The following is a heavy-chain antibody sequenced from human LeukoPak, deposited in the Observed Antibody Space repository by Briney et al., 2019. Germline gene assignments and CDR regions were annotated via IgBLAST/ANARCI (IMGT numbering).Heavy chain of an antibody. J-gene: IGHJ5*02. Sequence: ASVKVSCKASGYTFTGYYMHWVRQAPGQGLEWMGWINPNSGGTNYAQKFQGRVTMTRDTSISTAYMELSRLRSDDTAVYYCARALRSFWDYDSSGYYYDWFDPWGQGTLVTVSS. CDR3: ARALRSFWDYDSSGYYYDWFDP. CDR2: INPNSGGT. D-gene: IGHD3-22*01. CDR1: GYTFTGYY. V-gene: IGHV1-2*02.